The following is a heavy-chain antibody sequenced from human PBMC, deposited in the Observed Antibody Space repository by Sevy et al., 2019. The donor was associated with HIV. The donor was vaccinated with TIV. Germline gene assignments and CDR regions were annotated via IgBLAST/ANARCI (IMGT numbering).Heavy chain of an antibody. V-gene: IGHV3-23*01. J-gene: IGHJ6*02. CDR1: GFTFSSYA. CDR2: ISGSGGST. D-gene: IGHD5-12*01. Sequence: GGSLRLSCAASGFTFSSYAMSWVRQAPGKGLEWVSAISGSGGSTYYADSVKGRFTISRDNSKNTLYLQMNSLRAEDTAVYYCAKDSGDSGYDLYGYYYYGMDVWGQGTTVTVSS. CDR3: AKDSGDSGYDLYGYYYYGMDV.